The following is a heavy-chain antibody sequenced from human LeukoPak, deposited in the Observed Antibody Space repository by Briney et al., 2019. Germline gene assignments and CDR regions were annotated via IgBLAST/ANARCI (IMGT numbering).Heavy chain of an antibody. CDR3: ARDGGSYSFDY. J-gene: IGHJ4*02. V-gene: IGHV4-39*07. Sequence: SETLSLTCTVSGGSISSSSYYWGWIRQPPGKGLEWIGSIYYSGSTYYNPSLKSRVTISVDTSKNQFSLKLSSVTAADTAVYYCARDGGSYSFDYWGQGTLVTVSS. CDR2: IYYSGST. D-gene: IGHD1-26*01. CDR1: GGSISSSSYY.